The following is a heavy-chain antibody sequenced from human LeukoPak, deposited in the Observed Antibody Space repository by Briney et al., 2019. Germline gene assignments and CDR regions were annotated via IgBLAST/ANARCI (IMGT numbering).Heavy chain of an antibody. Sequence: GASVKVSCKASGYTFTGYYMHWVRQPPGQGLEWVAWINPNGGGTNYAQQFQGRVTTSSDTSISTAYMELTSLRSDDTAVYYCARDSYSGSYYYWGQGTLVTVSS. D-gene: IGHD1-26*01. CDR2: INPNGGGT. J-gene: IGHJ4*02. CDR3: ARDSYSGSYYY. CDR1: GYTFTGYY. V-gene: IGHV1-2*02.